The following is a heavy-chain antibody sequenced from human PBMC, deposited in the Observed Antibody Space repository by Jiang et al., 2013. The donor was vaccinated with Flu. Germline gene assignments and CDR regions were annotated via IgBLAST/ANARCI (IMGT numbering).Heavy chain of an antibody. CDR1: GFTFSSYA. Sequence: VQLLESGGGVVQPGRSLRLSCAASGFTFSSYAMHWVRQAPGKGLEWVAVISYDGSNKYYADSVKGRFTISRDYSKNTLYLQMNSLRAEDTAVYYCARDFPSYGDYVGWFDPWGQGTLVTVSS. J-gene: IGHJ5*02. V-gene: IGHV3-30-3*01. CDR3: ARDFPSYGDYVGWFDP. D-gene: IGHD4-17*01. CDR2: ISYDGSNK.